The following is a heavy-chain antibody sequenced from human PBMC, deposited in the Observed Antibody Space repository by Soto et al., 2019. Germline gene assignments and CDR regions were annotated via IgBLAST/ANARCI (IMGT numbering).Heavy chain of an antibody. CDR1: GFTFSSYA. CDR2: ISYDGSNK. J-gene: IGHJ6*02. V-gene: IGHV3-30-3*01. Sequence: GGSLRLSCAASGFTFSSYAMHWVRQAPGKGLEWVAVISYDGSNKYYADSVKGRFTISRDNSKNTLYLQMNSLRAEDTAVYYCARDRTHSTYGSGSHTRTWNYYYYYGMDVWGQGTTVTVSS. D-gene: IGHD3-10*01. CDR3: ARDRTHSTYGSGSHTRTWNYYYYYGMDV.